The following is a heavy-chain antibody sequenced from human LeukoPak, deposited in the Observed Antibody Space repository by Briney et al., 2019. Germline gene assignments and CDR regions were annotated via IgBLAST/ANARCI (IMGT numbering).Heavy chain of an antibody. D-gene: IGHD6-19*01. J-gene: IGHJ5*02. CDR2: IGSSGTTI. V-gene: IGHV3-11*04. CDR3: ARENYGSGWYYWFDP. CDR1: GFIFSDFY. Sequence: PGGSLRLSCAASGFIFSDFYMSWIRQAPGKGLEWVSYIGSSGTTIYYADSVKGRFTISRDSAKNSLYLQMESLRAEDTAIYYCARENYGSGWYYWFDPWGQGTLVTVSS.